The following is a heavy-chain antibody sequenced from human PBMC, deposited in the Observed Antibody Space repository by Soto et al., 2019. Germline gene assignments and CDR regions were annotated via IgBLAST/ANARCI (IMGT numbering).Heavy chain of an antibody. V-gene: IGHV3-48*02. CDR3: ARDSTGYYPNVFDI. J-gene: IGHJ3*02. D-gene: IGHD3-22*01. Sequence: GGSLRLSCAASGFTFSTYGMNWVRQAPGTGLEWVSYVSRTGHTIYYADSVKGRFTISRDNAKNSLYLQINSLRDEDTAVYFCARDSTGYYPNVFDIWGPGTTVTVS. CDR1: GFTFSTYG. CDR2: VSRTGHTI.